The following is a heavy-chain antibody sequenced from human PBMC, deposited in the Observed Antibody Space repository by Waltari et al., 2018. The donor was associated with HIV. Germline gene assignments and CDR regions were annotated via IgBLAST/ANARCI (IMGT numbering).Heavy chain of an antibody. CDR1: GYKFMDYD. CDR3: ARMYCTLSTCSRTNWFDP. J-gene: IGHJ5*02. V-gene: IGHV1-8*02. Sequence: VQLVQSGAEVKKPGASVKVSCKTSGYKFMDYDIHRVRQAKGQGLEWMGSINPKTGKTGTAQKFQGRMTMSVNVSSQITFLDLRDLKSEDTATYFCARMYCTLSTCSRTNWFDPWGQGSSVTVSS. CDR2: INPKTGKT. D-gene: IGHD2-8*01.